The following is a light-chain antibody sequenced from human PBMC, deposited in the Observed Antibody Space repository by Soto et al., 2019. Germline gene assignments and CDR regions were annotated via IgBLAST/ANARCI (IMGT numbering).Light chain of an antibody. CDR1: QGISSA. Sequence: AIQLTQSPSSLSASVGDRVTITCRASQGISSALAWYQQKPGKAPKLLIYDASSLESGVPSRFSGSGSGTDFTLTIISLQPEDFATYYCQQFNSYPATFGQGTRLEIK. J-gene: IGKJ5*01. CDR3: QQFNSYPAT. V-gene: IGKV1-13*02. CDR2: DAS.